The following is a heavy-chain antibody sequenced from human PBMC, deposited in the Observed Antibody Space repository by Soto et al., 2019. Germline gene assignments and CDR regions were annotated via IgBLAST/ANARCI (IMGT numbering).Heavy chain of an antibody. D-gene: IGHD2-2*01. J-gene: IGHJ6*03. CDR3: ARAPQLLFYYYYYMDV. Sequence: PSETLSLTCTVSGGSISSGGYYWSWIRQPPGKGLEWIAFIYYSGSTYCNPSLKSRVTISVDTSKNQFSLKLSSVTAADTAVYYCARAPQLLFYYYYYMDVWGKGTTVTVSS. CDR2: IYYSGST. CDR1: GGSISSGGYY. V-gene: IGHV4-31*03.